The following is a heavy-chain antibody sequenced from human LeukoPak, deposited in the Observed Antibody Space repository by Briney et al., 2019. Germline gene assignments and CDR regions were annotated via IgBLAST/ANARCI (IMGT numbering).Heavy chain of an antibody. J-gene: IGHJ4*02. V-gene: IGHV3-21*01. CDR2: ISSSSSYI. CDR1: GFTFSSYS. CDR3: ARDRPIVGATTADY. Sequence: GGSLRLSCAASGFTFSSYSMNWVRQAPGKGLEWVSSISSSSSYIYYADSVKGRFTISRDNAKNSLYLQMNSLRAEDTAVYYCARDRPIVGATTADYWGQGTLVTVSS. D-gene: IGHD1-26*01.